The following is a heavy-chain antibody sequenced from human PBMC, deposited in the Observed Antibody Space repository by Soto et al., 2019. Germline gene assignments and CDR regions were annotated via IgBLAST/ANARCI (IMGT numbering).Heavy chain of an antibody. D-gene: IGHD5-12*01. CDR3: ARDIGWVDIMTTRVYYYAMDV. CDR1: GYTFTTYG. J-gene: IGHJ6*02. CDR2: ISAYNGNT. Sequence: QVQLVQSGAAVKEPGASVKVSCKASGYTFTTYGFHWVRRAPGQGLEWMGWISAYNGNTNYAQKFQGRVTMTTDTTTSTAHMELGSLRYDDTAVYYCARDIGWVDIMTTRVYYYAMDVWGQGTTVTVSS. V-gene: IGHV1-18*01.